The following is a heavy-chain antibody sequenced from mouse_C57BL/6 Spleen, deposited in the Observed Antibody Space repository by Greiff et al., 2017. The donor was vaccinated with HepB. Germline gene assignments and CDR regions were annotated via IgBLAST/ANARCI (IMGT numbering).Heavy chain of an antibody. CDR2: ISSGGSYT. CDR3: ARHEGTGYFDY. Sequence: EVKLVESGGDLVKPGGSLKLSCAASGFTFSSYGMSWVRQTPDKRLEWVATISSGGSYTYYPDSVKGRFTISRDNAKNTLYLQMSSLKSEDTAMYYCARHEGTGYFDYWGQGTTLAVSS. CDR1: GFTFSSYG. J-gene: IGHJ2*01. V-gene: IGHV5-6*01.